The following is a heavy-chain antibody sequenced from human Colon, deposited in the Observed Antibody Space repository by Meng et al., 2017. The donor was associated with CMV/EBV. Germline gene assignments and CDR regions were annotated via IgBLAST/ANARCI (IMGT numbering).Heavy chain of an antibody. CDR3: ARVIQSSGVVISPFNY. Sequence: ASVKVSCKAYGYTFSNYGMSWVRQAPGQGPEWLGWINAENGVTIYAEKVQDRVTMTTDTSASTAYMELRSLRSDDTAVYYCARVIQSSGVVISPFNYGGQGTLVTVSS. CDR2: INAENGVT. D-gene: IGHD3-3*01. V-gene: IGHV1-18*01. J-gene: IGHJ4*02. CDR1: GYTFSNYG.